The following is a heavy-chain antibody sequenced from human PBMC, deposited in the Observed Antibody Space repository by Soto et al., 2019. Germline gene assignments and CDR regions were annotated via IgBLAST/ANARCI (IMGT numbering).Heavy chain of an antibody. CDR2: ISNDGSNE. V-gene: IGHV3-30*03. CDR1: GFTLTKHG. CDR3: VSIADY. Sequence: GGSLRLSCAASGFTLTKHGMQWVRQTPGKGPEWVALISNDGSNEYYADSVKGRFTISRDISKNTMYLQMNSLRADDTAVYYCVSIADYWGQGTLVTVSS. D-gene: IGHD2-15*01. J-gene: IGHJ4*02.